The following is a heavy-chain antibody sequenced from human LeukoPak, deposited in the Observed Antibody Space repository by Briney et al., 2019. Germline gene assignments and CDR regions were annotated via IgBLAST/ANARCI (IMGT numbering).Heavy chain of an antibody. Sequence: GGSLRLSCAASGFTFSSYSMNWVRQAPGKGLEWVSYISSSSSTIYYADSVKGRFTISRDNAKNSLYLQMNSLRAEDTAVYYCASYSSSSLDYWGQGTLVTVSS. D-gene: IGHD6-13*01. J-gene: IGHJ4*02. CDR3: ASYSSSSLDY. V-gene: IGHV3-48*04. CDR2: ISSSSSTI. CDR1: GFTFSSYS.